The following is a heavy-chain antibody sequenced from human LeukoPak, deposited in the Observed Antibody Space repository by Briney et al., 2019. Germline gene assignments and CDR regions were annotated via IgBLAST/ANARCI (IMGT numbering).Heavy chain of an antibody. CDR2: FDPEDGET. V-gene: IGHV1-24*01. D-gene: IGHD6-19*01. CDR1: GYTLTELS. J-gene: IGHJ6*02. Sequence: ASVKVSCKVSGYTLTELSMHWVRQAPGKGLEWMGGFDPEDGETNYAQKFQGRVTMTEDTSTDTAYMELSSLRSEDTAVYYCATDKSVADNYYYYGMDVWGQGTTVTVSS. CDR3: ATDKSVADNYYYYGMDV.